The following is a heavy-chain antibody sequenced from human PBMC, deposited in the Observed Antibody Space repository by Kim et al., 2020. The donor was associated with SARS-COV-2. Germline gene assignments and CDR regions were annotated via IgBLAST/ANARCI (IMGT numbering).Heavy chain of an antibody. CDR2: ISGSGVNI. CDR3: VKRPATADDH. J-gene: IGHJ4*02. V-gene: IGHV3-23*01. CDR1: RFTFSSYG. Sequence: GGSLRLSCAASRFTFSSYGMNWVRQAPGKGLEWISTISGSGVNILYADSVKGRFTISRDNSKNTLYLQMNSLRGEDTAVYYCVKRPATADDHWGQGTLVTVSS.